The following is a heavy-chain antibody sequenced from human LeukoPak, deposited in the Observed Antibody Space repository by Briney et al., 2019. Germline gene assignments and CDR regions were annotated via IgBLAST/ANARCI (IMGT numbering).Heavy chain of an antibody. CDR2: INSDGSFT. Sequence: GGSLRLSCEASGFTFSSYWMHWVRQTPGKGLVWVSRINSDGSFTNFADSVKGRFTISRDNAKNTLYPQMNSLRAEDTAVYYCATILTGYYRDYWGQGTLVTVSS. D-gene: IGHD3-9*01. CDR3: ATILTGYYRDY. V-gene: IGHV3-74*01. CDR1: GFTFSSYW. J-gene: IGHJ4*02.